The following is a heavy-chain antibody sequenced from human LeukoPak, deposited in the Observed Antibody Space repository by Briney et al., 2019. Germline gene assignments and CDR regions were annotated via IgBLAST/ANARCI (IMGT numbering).Heavy chain of an antibody. CDR3: AGWDGGSRYFDY. Sequence: PSETLSLTCIVSGGSISSRSYYWGWIRQPPGKGLEWIGSIFNSGSTYYNPSLKSRVTISVDTSKNQFSLKLSSVTAADTAVYYCAGWDGGSRYFDYWGQGTLVTVSS. D-gene: IGHD1-26*01. CDR2: IFNSGST. J-gene: IGHJ4*02. V-gene: IGHV4-39*07. CDR1: GGSISSRSYY.